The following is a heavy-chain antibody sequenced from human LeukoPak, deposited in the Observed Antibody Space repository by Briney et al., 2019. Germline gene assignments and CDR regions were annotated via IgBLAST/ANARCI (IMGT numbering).Heavy chain of an antibody. V-gene: IGHV5-51*01. J-gene: IGHJ3*02. CDR3: ARHPYYYDSSGPTNDAFDI. D-gene: IGHD3-22*01. CDR1: GYSFTSYW. CDR2: IYPGDSDT. Sequence: GESLKISCKGSGYSFTSYWIGWVRQMPGKGLEWMGIIYPGDSDTRYSPSFQGQVTISADKSISTAYLQWSSLKASDTAMYYCARHPYYYDSSGPTNDAFDIWGQGTMVTVSS.